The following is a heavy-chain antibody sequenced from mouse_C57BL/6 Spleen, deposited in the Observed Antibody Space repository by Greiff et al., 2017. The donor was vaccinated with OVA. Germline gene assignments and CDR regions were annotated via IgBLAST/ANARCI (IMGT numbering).Heavy chain of an antibody. J-gene: IGHJ1*03. CDR1: GFTFSDYY. CDR3: ARHRYYGSSYDWYFDV. CDR2: ISNGGGST. D-gene: IGHD1-1*01. V-gene: IGHV5-12*01. Sequence: EVKLVESGGGLVQPGGSLKLSCAASGFTFSDYYMYWVRQTPEKRLEWVAYISNGGGSTYYPDTVKGRVTISRDNAKNTLYLQMSRLKSEDTAMYYCARHRYYGSSYDWYFDVWGTGTPVTVSS.